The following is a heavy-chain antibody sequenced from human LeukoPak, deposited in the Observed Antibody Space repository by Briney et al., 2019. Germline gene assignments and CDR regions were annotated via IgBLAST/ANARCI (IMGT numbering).Heavy chain of an antibody. CDR3: ARVNINNWHSCDY. J-gene: IGHJ4*02. CDR2: INHSGST. CDR1: GGSFSGYY. D-gene: IGHD1-1*01. Sequence: PSEALSLTCAVYGGSFSGYYWSWIRQPPGKGLEWIGEINHSGSTNYNPSLKSRVTISVDTSKNQFSLKLSSVTAADTAVYYCARVNINNWHSCDYWGQGTLVTVSS. V-gene: IGHV4-34*01.